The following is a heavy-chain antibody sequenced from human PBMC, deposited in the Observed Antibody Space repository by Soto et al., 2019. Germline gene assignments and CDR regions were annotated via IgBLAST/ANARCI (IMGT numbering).Heavy chain of an antibody. CDR2: VSGSGSGT. Sequence: GGSLRLSCAANIDLKNSAMSWVRQAPGKGLEWVSLVSGSGSGTYYADSVKGRFTISRDNSKSTLYLEMNSLRAEDTALYYCAKQSGYTYGYPFDYWGRGTLVTVSS. J-gene: IGHJ4*02. CDR3: AKQSGYTYGYPFDY. CDR1: IDLKNSA. V-gene: IGHV3-23*01. D-gene: IGHD5-18*01.